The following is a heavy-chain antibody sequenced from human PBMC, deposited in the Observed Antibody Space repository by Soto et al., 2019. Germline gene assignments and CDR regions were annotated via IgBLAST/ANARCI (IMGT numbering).Heavy chain of an antibody. CDR1: GYTFTGYY. D-gene: IGHD6-13*01. CDR3: ARDHVTIRNGGSSSPYPLYYMDV. V-gene: IGHV1-2*04. CDR2: INPNSGGT. Sequence: ASVKVSCKASGYTFTGYYMHWVRQAPGQVLEWMGWINPNSGGTNYAQKFQGWVTMTRDTSISTAYMELSRLRSDDTAVYYCARDHVTIRNGGSSSPYPLYYMDVWGKGTTVTVSS. J-gene: IGHJ6*03.